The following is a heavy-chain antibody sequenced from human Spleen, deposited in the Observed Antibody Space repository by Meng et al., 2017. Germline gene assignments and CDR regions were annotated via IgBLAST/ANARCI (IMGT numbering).Heavy chain of an antibody. Sequence: QVQLLQSGAEVKKPGASVKVSCKASGYSFSGYYIHWVRQAPGQGLEWVGRISPYSGGTNYAQKFQGRVTMTRDTSISTAYMELSRLRSDDTAVYYCAVPAGRIDYWGQGTLVTVSS. CDR3: AVPAGRIDY. CDR1: GYSFSGYY. V-gene: IGHV1-2*06. J-gene: IGHJ4*02. D-gene: IGHD2-2*01. CDR2: ISPYSGGT.